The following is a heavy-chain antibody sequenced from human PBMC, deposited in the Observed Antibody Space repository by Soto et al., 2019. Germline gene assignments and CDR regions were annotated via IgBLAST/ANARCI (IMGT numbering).Heavy chain of an antibody. CDR2: IKPDGSQK. D-gene: IGHD3-22*01. Sequence: GGSLRLSCAASGFTFSSYWMSWVRQAPGKGLEWVANIKPDGSQKWYVDSVKGRFTISRENAKKFLYLQMNSLRAEDTVFFFCARGDYYDSSGPFSDAFDIWGQGTMVTVS. V-gene: IGHV3-7*04. CDR1: GFTFSSYW. CDR3: ARGDYYDSSGPFSDAFDI. J-gene: IGHJ3*02.